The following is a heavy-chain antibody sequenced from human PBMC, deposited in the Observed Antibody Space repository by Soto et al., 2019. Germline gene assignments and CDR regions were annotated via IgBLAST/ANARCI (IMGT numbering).Heavy chain of an antibody. J-gene: IGHJ5*02. V-gene: IGHV5-51*01. CDR2: IYSGDSII. CDR1: GYIFTSYW. D-gene: IGHD6-25*01. CDR3: ARRVSSIAAGSYRFDP. Sequence: PGESLKISCTGSGYIFTSYWIAWVRQMPGKGLEWMGIIYSGDSIIRYSPSFQGQVTISADKSISTAYLQWSSLKASDTAMYYCARRVSSIAAGSYRFDPWGQGTLVTVSS.